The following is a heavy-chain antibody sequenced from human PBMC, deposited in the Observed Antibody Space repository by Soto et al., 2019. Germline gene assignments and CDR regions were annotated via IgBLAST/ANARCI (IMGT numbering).Heavy chain of an antibody. CDR3: SKAGYCAGDCYSGARFSWYFDL. CDR2: ISGSGGNT. J-gene: IGHJ2*01. CDR1: GFTFSSYA. D-gene: IGHD2-21*02. Sequence: VQLLESGGGWVQPVGSLRLSCAASGFTFSSYAMSWVRQAPGKGLEWASAISGSGGNTYYADSVKGRFAISRANSKNTLYLQMNSLRAEDTAVYFCSKAGYCAGDCYSGARFSWYFDLWGRGTLVTVSS. V-gene: IGHV3-23*01.